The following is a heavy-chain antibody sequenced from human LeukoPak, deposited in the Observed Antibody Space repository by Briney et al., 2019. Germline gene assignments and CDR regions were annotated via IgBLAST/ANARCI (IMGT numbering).Heavy chain of an antibody. Sequence: SETLSLTCAVYGGSFSGYYWSWIRQPPGKGLEWIGEINHSGSTNYNPSLKSRVTISVDTSKNQFSLKLSSVTAADTAVYYCARVGWLQYSFDYWGQGTLVTVSS. CDR1: GGSFSGYY. V-gene: IGHV4-34*01. D-gene: IGHD5-24*01. CDR3: ARVGWLQYSFDY. CDR2: INHSGST. J-gene: IGHJ4*02.